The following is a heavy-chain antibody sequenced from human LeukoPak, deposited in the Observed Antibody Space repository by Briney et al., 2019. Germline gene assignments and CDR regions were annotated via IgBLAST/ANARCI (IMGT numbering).Heavy chain of an antibody. CDR3: ARRGSTRSYGYWFDP. D-gene: IGHD1-26*01. J-gene: IGHJ5*02. CDR1: GFTFTNYA. CDR2: IYSGGST. Sequence: GGSLRLSCAASGFTFTNYAMTWVRQAPGKGLEWVSVIYSGGSTYYADSVKGRFTISRDNSKNTLYLQMNSLRAEDTAVYYCARRGSTRSYGYWFDPWGQGTLVTVSS. V-gene: IGHV3-53*01.